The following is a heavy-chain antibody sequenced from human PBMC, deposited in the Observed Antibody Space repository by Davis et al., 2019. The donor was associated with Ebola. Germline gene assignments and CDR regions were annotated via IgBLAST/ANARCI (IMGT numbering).Heavy chain of an antibody. CDR2: ISGSGGST. CDR3: ARGGLWDY. D-gene: IGHD2-21*01. CDR1: GFTVSSNY. J-gene: IGHJ4*02. Sequence: GGSLRLSCAASGFTVSSNYMSWVRQAPGKGLEWVSAISGSGGSTYYADSVKGRFTISRDNAKNSLYLQMNSLRAEDTAVYYCARGGLWDYWGQGTLATVSS. V-gene: IGHV3-66*01.